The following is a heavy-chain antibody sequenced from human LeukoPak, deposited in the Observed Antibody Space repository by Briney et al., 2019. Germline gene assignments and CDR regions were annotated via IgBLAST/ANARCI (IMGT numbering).Heavy chain of an antibody. V-gene: IGHV3-48*03. CDR2: ISSSGSTI. Sequence: PGGSLRLSCAASGFTFSSYEMNWVRQAPGKGLGWVSYISSSGSTIYYADSVKGRFTISRDKAKNSLYLQMNSLSAEDTAVYYCASTYSSSLYQVADRGGDYWGQGTLVTVSS. CDR3: ASTYSSSLYQVADRGGDY. CDR1: GFTFSSYE. J-gene: IGHJ4*02. D-gene: IGHD6-13*01.